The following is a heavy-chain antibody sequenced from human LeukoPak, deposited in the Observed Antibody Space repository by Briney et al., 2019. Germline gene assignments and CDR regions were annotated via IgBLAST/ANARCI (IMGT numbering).Heavy chain of an antibody. Sequence: VAPVKVSCKASGYTFINNYMRWVRQAPGQGLEWMGVINPRGGSTNYAQRFQGRVTMTTDTSTSTVYMELSSLTSEDTAVYYCARGAAAAGLDYWGQGTLVTASS. V-gene: IGHV1-46*01. D-gene: IGHD6-13*01. J-gene: IGHJ4*02. CDR2: INPRGGST. CDR1: GYTFINNY. CDR3: ARGAAAAGLDY.